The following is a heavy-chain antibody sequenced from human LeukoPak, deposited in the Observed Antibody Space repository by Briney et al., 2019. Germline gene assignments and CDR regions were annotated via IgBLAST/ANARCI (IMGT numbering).Heavy chain of an antibody. CDR3: ARGPRQNSSFYV. J-gene: IGHJ4*02. CDR1: GGSFSGYY. Sequence: KPSETLSLTCAVYGGSFSGYYWSWIRQPPGKGLEWIGEINHSGSTNYNPSLKSRVTISVDTSKNQFSLKLSSVTAADTAVYYCARGPRQNSSFYVWGQGTLVTVSS. V-gene: IGHV4-34*01. D-gene: IGHD6-19*01. CDR2: INHSGST.